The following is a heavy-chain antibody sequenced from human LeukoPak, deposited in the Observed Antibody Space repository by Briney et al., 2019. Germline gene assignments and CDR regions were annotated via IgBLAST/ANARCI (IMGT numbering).Heavy chain of an antibody. CDR1: GYTFTGYY. V-gene: IGHV1-2*02. CDR2: INPNSGGT. J-gene: IGHJ6*02. Sequence: GASVKVSCKASGYTFTGYYMHWVRQAPGQGLEWMGWINPNSGGTNYAQKFQGRVTMTRDTSISTAYMELSRLGSDDTAVYYCARVNVVPADPWAYYYGMDVWGQGTTVTVSS. CDR3: ARVNVVPADPWAYYYGMDV. D-gene: IGHD2-2*01.